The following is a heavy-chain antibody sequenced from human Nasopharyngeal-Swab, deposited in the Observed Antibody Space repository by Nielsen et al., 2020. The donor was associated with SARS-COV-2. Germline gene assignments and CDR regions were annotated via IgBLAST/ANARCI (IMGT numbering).Heavy chain of an antibody. CDR1: ELTFGDYA. V-gene: IGHV3-49*01. D-gene: IGHD1-26*01. Sequence: SLRMLWAAVELTFGDYAMSWFRQAPGKGLEWVGFIRSKTYGGAPEYAASVKGRFTISRDGAESIAYLQMNSLETEDTGVYYCARSVGSFYGQGAFDIWGQGTMVTVSS. CDR3: ARSVGSFYGQGAFDI. CDR2: IRSKTYGGAP. J-gene: IGHJ3*02.